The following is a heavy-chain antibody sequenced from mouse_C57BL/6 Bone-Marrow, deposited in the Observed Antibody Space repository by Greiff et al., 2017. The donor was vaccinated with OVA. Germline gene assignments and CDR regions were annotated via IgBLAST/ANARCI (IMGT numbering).Heavy chain of an antibody. CDR2: SRNKANDYTT. CDR1: GFTFSDFY. D-gene: IGHD2-4*01. V-gene: IGHV7-1*01. Sequence: EVKLVESGGGLVQSGRSLRLSCATSGFTFSDFYMEWVRQAPGKGLEWIAASRNKANDYTTEYSASVKGRFIVSRDTSQSILYLQMNALRAEDTAIYYGARDAPYEYVYCDVWGTGTTVTVAA. J-gene: IGHJ1*03. CDR3: ARDAPYEYVYCDV.